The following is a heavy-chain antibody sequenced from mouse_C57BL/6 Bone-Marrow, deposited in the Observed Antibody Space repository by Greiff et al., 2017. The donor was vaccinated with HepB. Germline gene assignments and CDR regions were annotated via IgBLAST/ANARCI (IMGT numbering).Heavy chain of an antibody. D-gene: IGHD2-1*01. CDR1: GFSFNTYA. CDR2: IRSKSNNYAT. J-gene: IGHJ1*03. V-gene: IGHV10-1*01. Sequence: EVKLMESGGGLVQPKGSLKLSCAASGFSFNTYAMNWVRQAPGKGLEWVARIRSKSNNYATYYADSVKDRFTISRDDSESMLYLQMNNLKPEDTAMYYCVGYVKGDWYFDVWGTGTTVTVSS. CDR3: VGYVKGDWYFDV.